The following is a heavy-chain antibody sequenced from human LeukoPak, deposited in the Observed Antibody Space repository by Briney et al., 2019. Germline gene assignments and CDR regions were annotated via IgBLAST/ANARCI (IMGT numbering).Heavy chain of an antibody. D-gene: IGHD3-22*01. CDR3: AKDHHSHHYYDSPWFDP. CDR1: GFTFDDYA. V-gene: IGHV3-43*02. CDR2: ISGDGGST. J-gene: IGHJ5*02. Sequence: GGSLRLSCAASGFTFDDYAMHWVRQVPGKGLEWVSLISGDGGSTYYADSVKGRFTISRDNSKNSLYLQMNSLRTEDTALYYCAKDHHSHHYYDSPWFDPWGQGTLVTVSS.